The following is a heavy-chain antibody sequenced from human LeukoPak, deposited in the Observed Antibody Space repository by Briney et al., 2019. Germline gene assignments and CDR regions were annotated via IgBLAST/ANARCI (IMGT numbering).Heavy chain of an antibody. V-gene: IGHV3-66*01. Sequence: GGSLRLSCAASGFTVSSNYMSWVRRAPGKGLEWVSVIYSGGTTYYADSVKGRFTISRDNSKNTLYLQMNGLRAEDTAVYYCARIRGVESWGQGTLVTVSS. CDR1: GFTVSSNY. J-gene: IGHJ4*02. D-gene: IGHD2-15*01. CDR2: IYSGGTT. CDR3: ARIRGVES.